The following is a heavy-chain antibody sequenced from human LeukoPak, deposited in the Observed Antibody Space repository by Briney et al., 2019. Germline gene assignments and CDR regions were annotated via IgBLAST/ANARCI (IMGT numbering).Heavy chain of an antibody. V-gene: IGHV4-34*01. D-gene: IGHD2-2*01. J-gene: IGHJ6*04. Sequence: SETLSLTCAVYGGSFSGYYWSRIRQPPGKGLEWIGEINHSGSTNYNPSLKSRVTISVDTSKNQFSLKLSSVTAAGTAVYYCARGHIVVVPAAMEYYYYGMDVWGKGTTVTVSS. CDR2: INHSGST. CDR1: GGSFSGYY. CDR3: ARGHIVVVPAAMEYYYYGMDV.